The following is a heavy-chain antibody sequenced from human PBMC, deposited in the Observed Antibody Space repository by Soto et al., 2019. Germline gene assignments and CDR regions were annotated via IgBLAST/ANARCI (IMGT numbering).Heavy chain of an antibody. CDR2: ITGRGDRT. V-gene: IGHV3-23*01. J-gene: IGHJ4*02. CDR1: GFSFDTYG. CDR3: AKDWGSGWVRAYFDN. D-gene: IGHD6-19*01. Sequence: EGQLLESGGGLAQPGGSLRLSCEVFGFSFDTYGMSWVRQAPGKGLAWVAAITGRGDRTDYADSVKGRFTISRDNSNNTLYLEMNSLRAEDTAVYYCAKDWGSGWVRAYFDNWGQGTQVTVSS.